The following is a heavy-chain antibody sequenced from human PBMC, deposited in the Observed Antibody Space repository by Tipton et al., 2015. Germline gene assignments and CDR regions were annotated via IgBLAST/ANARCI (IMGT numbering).Heavy chain of an antibody. V-gene: IGHV5-51*01. CDR3: ARVRDYGSGNYYGGDLDYYGMDV. D-gene: IGHD3-10*01. Sequence: QLVQSGAEVQKPGESLKISCKASGYSFVSFWIGWVRQMPGKGLEWMGIIHPGDSDTRYSPSFRGQVTISADKSITTAYLQWRSLKASDTAMYYCARVRDYGSGNYYGGDLDYYGMDVWGQGTTVTV. CDR2: IHPGDSDT. J-gene: IGHJ6*02. CDR1: GYSFVSFW.